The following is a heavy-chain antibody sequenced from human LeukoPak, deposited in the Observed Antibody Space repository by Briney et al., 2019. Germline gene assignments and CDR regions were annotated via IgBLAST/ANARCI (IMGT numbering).Heavy chain of an antibody. CDR2: INEDGSRT. V-gene: IGHV3-74*01. CDR1: GFTFSSYW. CDR3: ARAPYYNGMDV. J-gene: IGHJ6*02. Sequence: PGGSLTLSCAASGFTFSSYWMHWVRQAPGKGLVWVSHINEDGSRTDYADYVKGRFTMSRDNAKNTLYLQMNSLRGEDTAVYYCARAPYYNGMDVWGQGTTVTVSS.